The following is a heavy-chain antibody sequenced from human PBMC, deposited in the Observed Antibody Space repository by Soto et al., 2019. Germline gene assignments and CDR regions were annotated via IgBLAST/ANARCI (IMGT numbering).Heavy chain of an antibody. Sequence: EVQLVESGGGLVQPGRSLRLSCAASGFTFDDYAMHWVRQAPGKGLEWVSGISWNSGSIGYADSVKGRFTISRDNAKNXXYLQMNSLRAEDTALYYCARRQGITGTTGYWYFDLWGRGTLVTVSS. V-gene: IGHV3-9*01. D-gene: IGHD1-20*01. CDR2: ISWNSGSI. CDR1: GFTFDDYA. CDR3: ARRQGITGTTGYWYFDL. J-gene: IGHJ2*01.